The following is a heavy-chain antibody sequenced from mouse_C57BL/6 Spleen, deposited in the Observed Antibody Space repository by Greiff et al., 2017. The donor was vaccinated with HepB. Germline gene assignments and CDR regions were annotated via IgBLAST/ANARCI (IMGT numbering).Heavy chain of an antibody. CDR2: IYPGDGDT. V-gene: IGHV1-82*01. CDR1: GYAFSSSW. CDR3: ARSEYYAMDD. Sequence: VQLQQSGPELVKPGASVKISCKASGYAFSSSWMNWVKQRPGKGLEWIGRIYPGDGDTNYNGKFKGKATLTADKSSSTAYMQLSSLTSEDSAVYFCARSEYYAMDDWGQGTSVTVSS. J-gene: IGHJ4*01.